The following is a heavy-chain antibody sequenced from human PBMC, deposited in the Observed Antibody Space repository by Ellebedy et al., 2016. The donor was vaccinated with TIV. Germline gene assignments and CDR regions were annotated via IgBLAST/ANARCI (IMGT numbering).Heavy chain of an antibody. V-gene: IGHV4/OR15-8*01. CDR1: GGAMNNVTW. CDR3: ERQGYTDDLLYFDN. D-gene: IGHD3/OR15-3a*01. CDR2: VYKSGVS. Sequence: MPSETLSLTCAVSGGAMNNVTWLTSIRQPPGKGLEWLGQVYKSGVSHYNPSLKSRVTISLATSKTHFSLPLPSVTASDTGVYYCERQGYTDDLLYFDNWGQGTLVTVSS. J-gene: IGHJ4*02.